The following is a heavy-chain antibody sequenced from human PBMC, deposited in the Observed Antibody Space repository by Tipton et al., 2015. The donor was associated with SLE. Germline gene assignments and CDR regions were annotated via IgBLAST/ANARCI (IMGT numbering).Heavy chain of an antibody. Sequence: QLVQSGAEVKMPGSPVRVSCKASGGTFSDYPINWVRQAPGQGLEWMGRIIPIFGTANYAQKFQGRVTVTADESTNTAYMELSSLRSEDTAVYYCARDQSGWSRAFDVWGQGTMVTVSS. CDR1: GGTFSDYP. CDR2: IIPIFGTA. D-gene: IGHD6-19*01. V-gene: IGHV1-69*15. CDR3: ARDQSGWSRAFDV. J-gene: IGHJ3*01.